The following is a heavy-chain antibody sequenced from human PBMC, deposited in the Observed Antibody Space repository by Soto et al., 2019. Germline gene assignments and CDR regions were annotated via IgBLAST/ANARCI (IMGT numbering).Heavy chain of an antibody. CDR1: GFTFSGSA. Sequence: GGSLRLSCAASGFTFSGSAMHWVRQASGKGLEWVGRIRSKAYSYATTYTASVKGRFTISRDDSKNTAYLQMNSLKTDDTAVYYCTRLKIGSWAIDSRGQGTLVTVSS. CDR2: IRSKAYSYAT. J-gene: IGHJ4*02. D-gene: IGHD6-13*01. V-gene: IGHV3-73*01. CDR3: TRLKIGSWAIDS.